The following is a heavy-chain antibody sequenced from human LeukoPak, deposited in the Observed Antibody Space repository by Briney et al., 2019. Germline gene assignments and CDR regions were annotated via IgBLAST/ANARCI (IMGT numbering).Heavy chain of an antibody. Sequence: SETLSLTCAVYGGSFSGYYWTWMRQPPGKGLEWIGEINDSGSTNYNPSLQSRVTISVDTSNNQFSLKLSSLTAADTAVYYCARWWGFDPWGQGTLVTVSS. D-gene: IGHD2-15*01. CDR1: GGSFSGYY. CDR3: ARWWGFDP. J-gene: IGHJ5*02. V-gene: IGHV4-34*01. CDR2: INDSGST.